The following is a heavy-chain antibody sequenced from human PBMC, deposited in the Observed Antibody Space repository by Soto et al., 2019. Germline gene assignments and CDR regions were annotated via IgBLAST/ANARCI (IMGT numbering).Heavy chain of an antibody. Sequence: PGGSLRLSCVGSGFRFNEYEINWVRQAPGKGLEWIAYINSGGSLIYYAASVKGRVTITRDTSASTAYMELSSLRSEDTAVYYCVRRHVSATGIDWFDPWGQGTLVTVSS. J-gene: IGHJ5*02. V-gene: IGHV3-48*03. CDR1: GFRFNEYE. CDR2: INSGGSLI. CDR3: VRRHVSATGIDWFDP. D-gene: IGHD6-13*01.